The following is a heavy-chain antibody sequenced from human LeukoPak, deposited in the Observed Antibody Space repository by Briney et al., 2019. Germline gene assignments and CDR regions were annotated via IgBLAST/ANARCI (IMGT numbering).Heavy chain of an antibody. CDR1: GFIFNTYG. CDR3: ARDGGIAAGDV. J-gene: IGHJ6*04. V-gene: IGHV3-30*02. Sequence: PGGSLRLSCAASGFIFNTYGMHWVRQAPGKGLEWVAFIRYDGNSKSYADSVAGRFTISRDNSKNTLYLQMNSLRAEDTAVYYCARDGGIAAGDVWGKGTTVTISS. CDR2: IRYDGNSK. D-gene: IGHD6-13*01.